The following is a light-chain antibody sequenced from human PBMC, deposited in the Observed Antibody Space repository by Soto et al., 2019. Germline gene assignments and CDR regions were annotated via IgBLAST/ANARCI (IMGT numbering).Light chain of an antibody. Sequence: QAVVTQEPSFSVSPGGTVTLTCGLSSGSVSTNYYPSWYQQTPGQAPRTLMHSSNTRSSGVPDRFSGSILGNKAALTITGAQAEDEADYYCALYLGSGIWVFGGGTKSPS. J-gene: IGLJ3*02. CDR3: ALYLGSGIWV. CDR2: SSN. CDR1: SGSVSTNYY. V-gene: IGLV8-61*01.